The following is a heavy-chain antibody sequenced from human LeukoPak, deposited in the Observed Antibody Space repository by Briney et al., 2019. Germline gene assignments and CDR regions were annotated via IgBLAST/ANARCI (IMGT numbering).Heavy chain of an antibody. CDR1: GFTFSSYG. J-gene: IGHJ6*03. CDR2: ISYDGSNK. Sequence: GGSLRLSCAASGFTFSSYGMHWVRQAPGKGLEWVAVISYDGSNKYYADSVKGRFTISRDNSKNTLYLQMNSLRAEDTAVYYCAKDRRPYNYYYYMDVWGKGTTVTVSS. CDR3: AKDRRPYNYYYYMDV. V-gene: IGHV3-30*18.